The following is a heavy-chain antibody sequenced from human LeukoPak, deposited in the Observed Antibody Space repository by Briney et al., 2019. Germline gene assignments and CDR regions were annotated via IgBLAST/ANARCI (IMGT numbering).Heavy chain of an antibody. V-gene: IGHV4-59*08. D-gene: IGHD2-15*01. CDR3: ARGYCSGGSRYENYGMDV. J-gene: IGHJ6*02. CDR1: GGSISSYY. CDR2: IYYSGST. Sequence: SETLSLTCTVSGGSISSYYWSWIRQPPGKGLEWIGYIYYSGSTNYNPSLKSRVTISVDTSKNQFSLKLSSVTAADTAVYYCARGYCSGGSRYENYGMDVWGQGTTVTVSS.